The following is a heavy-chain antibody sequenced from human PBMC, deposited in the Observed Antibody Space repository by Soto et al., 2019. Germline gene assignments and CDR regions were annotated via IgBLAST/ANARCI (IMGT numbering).Heavy chain of an antibody. CDR2: ISAYNGNT. D-gene: IGHD6-19*01. Sequence: ASVKVSCKASGYTFTSYAMHWVRQAPGQRLEWMGWISAYNGNTNYAQKLQGRVTMTTDTSTSTAYMELRSLRSDDTAVYYCARDTPGSSGWPQFDYWGQGTLVTVSS. CDR3: ARDTPGSSGWPQFDY. V-gene: IGHV1-18*01. J-gene: IGHJ4*02. CDR1: GYTFTSYA.